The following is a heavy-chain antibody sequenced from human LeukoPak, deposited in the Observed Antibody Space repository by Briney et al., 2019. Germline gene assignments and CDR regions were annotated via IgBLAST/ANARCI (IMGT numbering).Heavy chain of an antibody. CDR2: ISYDGSNK. CDR3: ARDVRIGAAIENYFDY. J-gene: IGHJ4*02. CDR1: GFTFSSYA. V-gene: IGHV3-30*04. Sequence: PGGSLRLSCAASGFTFSSYAMHWVRQAPGKGLEWVAVISYDGSNKYYADSVKGRFTISRDNSKNTLYLQMNSLRAEDTAVYHCARDVRIGAAIENYFDYWGQGTLVTVSS. D-gene: IGHD2-2*02.